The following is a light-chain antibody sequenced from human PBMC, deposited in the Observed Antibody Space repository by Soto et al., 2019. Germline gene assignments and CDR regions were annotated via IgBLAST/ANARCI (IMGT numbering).Light chain of an antibody. CDR3: QQYNNWPPWT. J-gene: IGKJ1*01. CDR2: DAS. Sequence: EVVLTQSPGTLSLSPGERATLSCRAIQSIGSSYLLWYQQKRGQAPRLLIYDASNRATGIPARFSGSGSGTEFTLTISSLQSEDFAAYYCQQYNNWPPWTFGQGTKVDIK. CDR1: QSIGSSY. V-gene: IGKV3D-15*01.